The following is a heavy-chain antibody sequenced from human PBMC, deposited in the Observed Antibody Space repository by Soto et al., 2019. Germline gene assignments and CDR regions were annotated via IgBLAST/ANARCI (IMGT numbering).Heavy chain of an antibody. CDR2: IYPGDSDT. CDR3: ARFAAHGTTGTTFIDY. V-gene: IGHV5-51*01. Sequence: PGESLKISCKGSGYSFTSYWIGWVRQMPGKGLEWMGIIYPGDSDTRYSPSFQGQVTISADKSISTAYLQWSSLKASDTAMYYCARFAAHGTTGTTFIDYWGQGTLVTVSS. CDR1: GYSFTSYW. D-gene: IGHD1-1*01. J-gene: IGHJ4*02.